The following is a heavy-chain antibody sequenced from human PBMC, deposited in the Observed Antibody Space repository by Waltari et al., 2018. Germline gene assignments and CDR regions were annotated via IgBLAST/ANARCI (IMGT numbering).Heavy chain of an antibody. CDR1: GYSISSGYY. CDR2: IYHSGST. J-gene: IGHJ4*02. V-gene: IGHV4-38-2*01. CDR3: ARLVDY. Sequence: QVQLQESGPGLVKPSETLSLTCAVSGYSISSGYYWGWSRQPPGKGLEWIGSIYHSGSTYYNPSLKSRVTISVDTSKNQFSLKLSSVTAADTAVYYCARLVDYWGQGTLVTVSS.